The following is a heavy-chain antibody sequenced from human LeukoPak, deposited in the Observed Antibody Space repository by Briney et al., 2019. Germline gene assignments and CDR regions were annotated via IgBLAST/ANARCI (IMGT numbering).Heavy chain of an antibody. J-gene: IGHJ4*02. CDR3: ATGEYSSSS. Sequence: ASVKVSCKASGYTFTGYYMHWVRQAPGQGLEWMGWINPNSGNTGYAQKFQGRVTITRNTSISTAYMELSSLRSEDTAVYYCATGEYSSSSWGQGTLVTVSS. CDR2: INPNSGNT. V-gene: IGHV1-8*03. CDR1: GYTFTGYY. D-gene: IGHD6-6*01.